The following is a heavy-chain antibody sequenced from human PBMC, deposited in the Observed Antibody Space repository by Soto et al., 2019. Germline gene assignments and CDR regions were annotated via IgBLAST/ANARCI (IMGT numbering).Heavy chain of an antibody. J-gene: IGHJ4*02. CDR2: IYYSGST. CDR3: ARARLKIGSGSLDYFDY. D-gene: IGHD3-10*01. Sequence: SETLSLTWTVSGGSLSSGNYYWGWIRQHPGKGLEWIGYIYYSGSTYYNPSLKSRVTISVDTSKNQFSLKLSSVTAADTAVYYCARARLKIGSGSLDYFDYWGQGTLVTVSS. V-gene: IGHV4-31*02. CDR1: GGSLSSGNYY.